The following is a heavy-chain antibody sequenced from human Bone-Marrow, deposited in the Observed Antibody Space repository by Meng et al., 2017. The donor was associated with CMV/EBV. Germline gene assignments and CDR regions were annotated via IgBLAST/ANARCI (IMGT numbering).Heavy chain of an antibody. CDR1: GFTFSSYA. Sequence: GGSLRLSCAASGFTFSSYAMSWVRQAPGKGLEWVSAISGSGGSTYYADSVKGRFTISRDNSKDTLYLQMDGLRAEDTAIYFCAKGGREYPGYDFSFDSWGQGTLVTVSS. CDR3: AKGGREYPGYDFSFDS. D-gene: IGHD5-12*01. J-gene: IGHJ4*02. CDR2: ISGSGGST. V-gene: IGHV3-23*01.